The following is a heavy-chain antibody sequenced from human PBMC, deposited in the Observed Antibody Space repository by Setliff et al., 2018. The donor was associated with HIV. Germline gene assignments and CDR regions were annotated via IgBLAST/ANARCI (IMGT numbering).Heavy chain of an antibody. J-gene: IGHJ4*02. CDR3: AKDPPTLQWAFDY. CDR1: GFTFDDYG. V-gene: IGHV3-20*04. Sequence: GGSLRLSCAASGFTFDDYGMSWVRQAPGKGLELVSGINWNGGSTWYADSVKGLFTISRDNSKNTLYLQMNILRAEDTAVYYCAKDPPTLQWAFDYWGQGTLVTVSS. D-gene: IGHD2-8*01. CDR2: INWNGGST.